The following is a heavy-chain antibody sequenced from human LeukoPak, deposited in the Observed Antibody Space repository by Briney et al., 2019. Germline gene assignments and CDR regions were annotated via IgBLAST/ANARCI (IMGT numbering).Heavy chain of an antibody. CDR1: GYTFTSYD. Sequence: ASVKVSCKASGYTFTSYDINWVRQATGQGLEWMGWMNPNSGNTGYAQKFQGRVTMTRNTSISTAYMELSSLRSEDTAAYYCARGRIGGYWFDPWGQGTLVTVSS. J-gene: IGHJ5*02. D-gene: IGHD1-26*01. CDR3: ARGRIGGYWFDP. V-gene: IGHV1-8*01. CDR2: MNPNSGNT.